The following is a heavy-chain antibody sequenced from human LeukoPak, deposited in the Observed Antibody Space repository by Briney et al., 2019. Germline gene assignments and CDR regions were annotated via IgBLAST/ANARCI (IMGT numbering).Heavy chain of an antibody. J-gene: IGHJ4*02. V-gene: IGHV3-33*08. CDR2: IWYDGSNK. CDR3: ARGGGSARVVVPAASYSAFDY. CDR1: GFTFSSYA. Sequence: GGSLRLSCAASGFTFSSYAMHWVRQAPGKGLEWVAVIWYDGSNKYYADSVKGRFTISRDNSKNTLYLQMNSLRAEDTAVYYCARGGGSARVVVPAASYSAFDYWGQGTLVTVSS. D-gene: IGHD2-2*01.